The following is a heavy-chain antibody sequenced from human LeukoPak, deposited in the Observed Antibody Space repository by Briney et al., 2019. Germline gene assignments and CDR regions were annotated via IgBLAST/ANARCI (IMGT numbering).Heavy chain of an antibody. V-gene: IGHV4-34*01. CDR1: GGSFSGYY. J-gene: IGHJ5*02. CDR2: INHSGST. D-gene: IGHD6-19*01. Sequence: SETLSITCAVYGGSFSGYYWSWIRQPPGKGLEWIGEINHSGSTNYNPSLKSRVTISVDTSKNQFSLKLSSVTAADTAVYYCARAWGIAVAGSWFDPWGQGTLVTVSS. CDR3: ARAWGIAVAGSWFDP.